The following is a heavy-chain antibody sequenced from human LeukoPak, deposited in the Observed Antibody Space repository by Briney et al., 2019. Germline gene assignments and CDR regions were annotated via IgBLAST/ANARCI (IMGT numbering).Heavy chain of an antibody. J-gene: IGHJ5*02. CDR2: ISSSGDIT. V-gene: IGHV3-23*01. Sequence: PGGSLRLSSAASGFTFDNYAMSWVRQAPGKGLEWVSAISSSGDITYYAVSVKGRFTVSRDSSKNTLFLQMNSLRAGDTAVYYCATEVRGVIINPWGQGTLVTVSS. D-gene: IGHD3-10*01. CDR1: GFTFDNYA. CDR3: ATEVRGVIINP.